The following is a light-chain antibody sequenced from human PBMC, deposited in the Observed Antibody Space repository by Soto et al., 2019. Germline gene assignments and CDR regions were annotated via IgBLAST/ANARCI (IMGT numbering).Light chain of an antibody. V-gene: IGKV3-20*01. CDR3: QQYGSSGT. Sequence: VIRQSPATLALSRGESATLSFMASQSLSNNYLACYQQKPGQAPRLLIYGASNRATGIPDRFSGSGSGTDFTLTISRLEPEDFAVYYCQQYGSSGTFGQGTKVDIK. J-gene: IGKJ1*01. CDR2: GAS. CDR1: QSLSNNY.